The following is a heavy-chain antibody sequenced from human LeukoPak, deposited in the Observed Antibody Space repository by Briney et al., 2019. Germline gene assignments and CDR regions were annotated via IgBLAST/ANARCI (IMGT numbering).Heavy chain of an antibody. CDR2: ISGSGGST. CDR1: GFTFSSYA. CDR3: AKEFDYYDSSGYSFDY. V-gene: IGHV3-23*01. J-gene: IGHJ4*02. Sequence: GGSLRLSCAASGFTFSSYATSWVRQAPGKGLEWVSAISGSGGSTYYADSVKGRFTISRDNSKNTLYLQMNSLRAEDTAVYYCAKEFDYYDSSGYSFDYWGQGTLVTVSS. D-gene: IGHD3-22*01.